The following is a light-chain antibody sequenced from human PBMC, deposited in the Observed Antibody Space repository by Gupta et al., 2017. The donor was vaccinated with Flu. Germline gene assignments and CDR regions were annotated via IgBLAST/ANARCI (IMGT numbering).Light chain of an antibody. CDR3: QSFDNNTPWV. J-gene: IGLJ3*02. CDR1: SGSIASNF. Sequence: NFMLTQPHSVSESPGKTVTISCNRSSGSIASNFVQWYQQRPGRAPTTVIYEDNQRPYGVPDRFSGSIDRSSNSASLTISGLKIEDEADYYCQSFDNNTPWVFGGGTKLTVL. V-gene: IGLV6-57*03. CDR2: EDN.